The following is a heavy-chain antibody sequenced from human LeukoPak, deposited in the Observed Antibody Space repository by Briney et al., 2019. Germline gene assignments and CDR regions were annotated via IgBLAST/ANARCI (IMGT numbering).Heavy chain of an antibody. CDR1: GYIFTDYY. CDR3: ARVGYCSGDRCYLHFDY. D-gene: IGHD2-15*01. J-gene: IGHJ4*02. CDR2: INPKTGDT. Sequence: EASVKVSCKASGYIFTDYYIHWMRLAPGQGLEWMGWINPKTGDTNYAQKFQGRVTMTRDTSISTVYMELNRLTPDDTALYYCARVGYCSGDRCYLHFDYWGQGTLVTVSS. V-gene: IGHV1-2*02.